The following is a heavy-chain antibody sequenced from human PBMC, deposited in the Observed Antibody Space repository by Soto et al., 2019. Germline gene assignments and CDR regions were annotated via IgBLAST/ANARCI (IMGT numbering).Heavy chain of an antibody. CDR3: AKLYWNPRYFDY. Sequence: GGSLRLSCAASGFTFTNVAMTWVRQSPGKGLEWVSTITDSGGSTDYADSVKGRFTISRDNSKSTLYLQMNNLRADDTAVYYCAKLYWNPRYFDYWGQGARVTVSS. V-gene: IGHV3-23*01. CDR2: ITDSGGST. CDR1: GFTFTNVA. J-gene: IGHJ4*02. D-gene: IGHD1-1*01.